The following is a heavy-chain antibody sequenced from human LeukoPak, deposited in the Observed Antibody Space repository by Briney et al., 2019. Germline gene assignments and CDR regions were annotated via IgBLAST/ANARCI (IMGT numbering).Heavy chain of an antibody. V-gene: IGHV4-34*01. CDR1: GGSFSGYY. J-gene: IGHJ3*02. CDR3: ARADGSGSYDAFDI. CDR2: TNHSGST. Sequence: ASETLSLTCAVSGGSFSGYYWSWIRQPPGKGLEWIGETNHSGSTNYNPSLKSRVTISVDTSKNQFSLKLSSVTAADTAVYYCARADGSGSYDAFDIWGQGTMVTVSS. D-gene: IGHD3-10*01.